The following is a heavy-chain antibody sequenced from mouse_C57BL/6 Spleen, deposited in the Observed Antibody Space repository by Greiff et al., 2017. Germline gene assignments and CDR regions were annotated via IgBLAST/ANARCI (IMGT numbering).Heavy chain of an antibody. V-gene: IGHV5-9*01. Sequence: EVMLVESGGGLVKPGGSLKLSCAASGFTFSSYTMSWVRQTPEKRLEWVATISGGGGNTYYPDSVKGRFTISRDNAKNTLYLQMSSLRSEDTALDYCSRGITTAPAWFAYWGQGTLVTVSA. CDR3: SRGITTAPAWFAY. CDR1: GFTFSSYT. J-gene: IGHJ3*01. CDR2: ISGGGGNT. D-gene: IGHD1-1*01.